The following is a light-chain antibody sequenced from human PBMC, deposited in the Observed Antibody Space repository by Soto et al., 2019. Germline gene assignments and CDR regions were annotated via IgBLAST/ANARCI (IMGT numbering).Light chain of an antibody. CDR2: GAS. Sequence: EIVLTQSPGTLSLSPGERATLSCRASQSVSSSYLAWYQQKPGQAPRLVIYGASSRATGIPDRFSGSGSGTDFTLTISGLEPEDFAVYYCQQYGSSPMYTFGQGTKLEIK. CDR1: QSVSSSY. J-gene: IGKJ2*01. V-gene: IGKV3-20*01. CDR3: QQYGSSPMYT.